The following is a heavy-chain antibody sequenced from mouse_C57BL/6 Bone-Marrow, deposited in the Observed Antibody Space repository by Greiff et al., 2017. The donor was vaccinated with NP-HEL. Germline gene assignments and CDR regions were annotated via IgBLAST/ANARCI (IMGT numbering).Heavy chain of an antibody. J-gene: IGHJ3*01. V-gene: IGHV6-6*01. CDR3: TRSVYYPRFAY. Sequence: EVMLVESGGGLVKPGGSMKLSCAASGFTFSDDWMDWVRQSPEKGLEWVAEIRNKGNNHATYYAESVQGRFTIARDDYKSSVYMQINSLRAEATGIYYCTRSVYYPRFAYWGQGTLVTVSA. CDR1: GFTFSDDW. CDR2: IRNKGNNHAT. D-gene: IGHD1-1*01.